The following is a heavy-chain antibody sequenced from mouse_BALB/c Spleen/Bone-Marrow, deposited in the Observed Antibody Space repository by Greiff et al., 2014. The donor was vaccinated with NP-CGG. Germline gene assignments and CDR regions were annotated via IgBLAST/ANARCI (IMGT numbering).Heavy chain of an antibody. CDR2: ISSGGST. CDR1: GFTFSSYA. V-gene: IGHV5-6-5*01. Sequence: VQLKESGGGLVKPGGSLKLSCAASGFTFSSYAMSWVRQTPEKRLEWVASISSGGSTYYPDSVKGRFTISRDNARNILYLQMSSLRPEDTAMYYCARYDYDGAYAMDYWGQGTSVTVSS. J-gene: IGHJ4*01. CDR3: ARYDYDGAYAMDY. D-gene: IGHD2-4*01.